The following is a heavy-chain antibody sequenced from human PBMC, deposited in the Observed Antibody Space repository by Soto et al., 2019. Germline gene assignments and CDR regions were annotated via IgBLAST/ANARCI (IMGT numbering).Heavy chain of an antibody. CDR3: ASQWGGYYGSGSYPDAFDI. Sequence: GGSLRLSCAASGFTFDDYAMHWVRQAPGKGLEWVSLISGDGGSTYYADSVKGRFTISRDNSKNSLYLQMNSLRTEDTALYYCASQWGGYYGSGSYPDAFDIWGQWTMVTVSS. CDR2: ISGDGGST. J-gene: IGHJ3*02. D-gene: IGHD3-10*01. V-gene: IGHV3-43*02. CDR1: GFTFDDYA.